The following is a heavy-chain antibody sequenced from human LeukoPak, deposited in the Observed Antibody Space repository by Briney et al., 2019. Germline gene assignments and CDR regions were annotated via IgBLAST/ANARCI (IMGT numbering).Heavy chain of an antibody. CDR3: ARLSLGSGYYFDY. J-gene: IGHJ4*02. CDR1: GGSISSSSYY. Sequence: SETLSLTCTVSGGSISSSSYYWGWIRQPPGKGLEWIGSIYYSGSTHHNPSLKSRVTISVDTSKKQFSLKLSSVTAADTAVYYCARLSLGSGYYFDYWGQGTLVTVSS. D-gene: IGHD3-3*01. V-gene: IGHV4-39*01. CDR2: IYYSGST.